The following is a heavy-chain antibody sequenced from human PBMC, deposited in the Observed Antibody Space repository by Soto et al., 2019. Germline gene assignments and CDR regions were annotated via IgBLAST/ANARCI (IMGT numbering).Heavy chain of an antibody. CDR2: INPSEST. Sequence: QVQLQQWGAGLLKPSETLSLTCAVYGGSFSGYYWSWIRQPPGKGLEWIGEINPSESTNYNPSPKSRVTISVDTSKNQFSLKLSSVTAADTAVYYCARLEGSYYYMDVWGKGTTVTVSS. V-gene: IGHV4-34*01. D-gene: IGHD3-3*01. CDR3: ARLEGSYYYMDV. CDR1: GGSFSGYY. J-gene: IGHJ6*03.